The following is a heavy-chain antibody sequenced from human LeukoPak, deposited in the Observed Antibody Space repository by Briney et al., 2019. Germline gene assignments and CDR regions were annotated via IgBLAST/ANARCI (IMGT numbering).Heavy chain of an antibody. CDR2: IYHSGST. Sequence: PSETLSLTCAVSGGSISSSNWWSWIRQPPGKGLEWIGEIYHSGSTNYNPSLKSRVTISVDRSKNQFSLKLSSVTAADTAVYYCASIPSYYFDYWGQGTLDTVSS. D-gene: IGHD6-6*01. J-gene: IGHJ4*02. V-gene: IGHV4-4*02. CDR3: ASIPSYYFDY. CDR1: GGSISSSNW.